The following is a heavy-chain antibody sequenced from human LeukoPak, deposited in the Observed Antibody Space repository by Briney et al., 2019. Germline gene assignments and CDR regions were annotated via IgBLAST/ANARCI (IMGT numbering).Heavy chain of an antibody. D-gene: IGHD4-11*01. CDR2: IYPGDSDA. CDR1: GYSFSSNW. V-gene: IGHV5-51*01. CDR3: ARLTTVITTTPYYMDV. Sequence: GESLKISCKGSGYSFSSNWIGWVRQMPGKGLEWMGIIYPGDSDARYSPSFQGQVTISADRSISTAYLQWRSLKASDTAMYYCARLTTVITTTPYYMDVWGKGTTVTVS. J-gene: IGHJ6*03.